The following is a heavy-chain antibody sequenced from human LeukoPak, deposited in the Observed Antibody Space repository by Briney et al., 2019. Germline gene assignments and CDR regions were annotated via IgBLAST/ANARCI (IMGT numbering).Heavy chain of an antibody. CDR3: ARDLKEPHYHYYHGMDV. CDR1: GFTFSSYA. J-gene: IGHJ6*02. CDR2: ISYDGSNK. V-gene: IGHV3-30-3*01. Sequence: RSLSLSCAASGFTFSSYAMHWVRQAAGNELGGVAVISYDGSNKYHADSVKGRFTISRDNSKNTLYLQMNSLRAEDTAVYDCARDLKEPHYHYYHGMDVWGQGTTVTVSS. D-gene: IGHD1-26*01.